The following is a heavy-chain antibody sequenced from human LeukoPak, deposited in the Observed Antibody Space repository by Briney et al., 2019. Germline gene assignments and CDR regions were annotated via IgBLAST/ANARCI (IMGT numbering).Heavy chain of an antibody. Sequence: ASVKVSCKASGYTFTSYGISWVRQAPGQGLGWMGLISAYNGNTNYAQELQGRVTMTTDTSTSTAYMELRSLRSDDTAVYYCARHRGSTSGRSYYGMDVWGQGTTVTVSS. CDR1: GYTFTSYG. J-gene: IGHJ6*02. CDR3: ARHRGSTSGRSYYGMDV. D-gene: IGHD2-2*01. V-gene: IGHV1-18*01. CDR2: ISAYNGNT.